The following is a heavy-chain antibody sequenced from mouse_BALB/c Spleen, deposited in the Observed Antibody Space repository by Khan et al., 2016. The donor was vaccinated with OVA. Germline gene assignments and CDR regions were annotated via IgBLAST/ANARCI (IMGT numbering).Heavy chain of an antibody. CDR2: IYPGSDNA. V-gene: IGHV1-81*01. Sequence: QVRLQQSGPELVKPGASVKMSCKASGYTFTYYVITWVKQRTGQGLEWIGEIYPGSDNAYYNERFKGKATLTADKSSNTTHMQHSSPTSEDSAVYFCGRGDGYYDYFDYWGQGTTLTVSS. J-gene: IGHJ2*01. CDR1: GYTFTYYV. D-gene: IGHD2-3*01. CDR3: GRGDGYYDYFDY.